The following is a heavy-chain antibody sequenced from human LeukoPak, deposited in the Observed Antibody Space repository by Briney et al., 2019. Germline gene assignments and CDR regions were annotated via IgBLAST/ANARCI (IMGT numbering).Heavy chain of an antibody. J-gene: IGHJ6*02. V-gene: IGHV3-21*01. CDR2: ISSSSGYI. CDR1: GFSFSTYS. Sequence: GGSLRLSCVASGFSFSTYSMNWVRQAPGKGLEWVSSISSSSGYIFYPASLKGRLTISRDNAKKSLYLQISSLTDEDTAIYYCARARGYDSGVFGMDVWSQGTAVTVSS. D-gene: IGHD5-12*01. CDR3: ARARGYDSGVFGMDV.